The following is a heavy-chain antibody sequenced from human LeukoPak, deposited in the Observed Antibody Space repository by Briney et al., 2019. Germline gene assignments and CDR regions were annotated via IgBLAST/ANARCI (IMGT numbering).Heavy chain of an antibody. CDR3: ASNYYDSSGYYFDY. CDR2: IYYSGST. Sequence: SETLSLTCTVSGGSISSSSYYWGWIRQPPGKGLEWIGSIYYSGSTYYNPSLKSRVTISVDTSKNQFSLKLSSVTAADTAVYYCASNYYDSSGYYFDYWGQGTLVTVSS. V-gene: IGHV4-39*07. D-gene: IGHD3-22*01. CDR1: GGSISSSSYY. J-gene: IGHJ4*02.